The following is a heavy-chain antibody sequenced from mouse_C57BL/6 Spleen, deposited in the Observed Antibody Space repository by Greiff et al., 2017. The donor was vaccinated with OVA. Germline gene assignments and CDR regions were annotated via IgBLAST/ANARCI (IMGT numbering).Heavy chain of an antibody. D-gene: IGHD2-2*01. CDR1: GYAFTNYL. CDR3: ARKGTMVTIYYYAMDY. J-gene: IGHJ4*01. Sequence: QVQLQQSGAELVRPGTSVKVSCKASGYAFTNYLIEWVKQRPGQGLEWIGVINPGSGGTNYNEKFKGKATLTADKSSSTAYMQLSSLTSEDSAVYFCARKGTMVTIYYYAMDYWGQGTSVTVSS. CDR2: INPGSGGT. V-gene: IGHV1-54*01.